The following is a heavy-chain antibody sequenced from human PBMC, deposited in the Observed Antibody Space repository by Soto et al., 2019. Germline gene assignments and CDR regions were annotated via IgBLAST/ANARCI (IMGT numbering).Heavy chain of an antibody. J-gene: IGHJ5*02. V-gene: IGHV5-51*01. CDR1: GYSFTSYW. CDR3: ARAYYDILTGSHLSWFDP. D-gene: IGHD3-9*01. CDR2: IFPGDSDT. Sequence: GESLKISCKGSGYSFTSYWIGWVRQMPGKGLEWMGIIFPGDSDTRYSASFQGQVTISADKSISTAYLQWSSLKASDTAMYYCARAYYDILTGSHLSWFDPWGQGTLVTVSS.